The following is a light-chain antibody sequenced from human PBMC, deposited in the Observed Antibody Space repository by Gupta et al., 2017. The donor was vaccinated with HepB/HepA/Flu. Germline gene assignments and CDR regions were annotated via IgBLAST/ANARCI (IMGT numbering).Light chain of an antibody. J-gene: IGKJ4*01. CDR3: QQYGSSALT. CDR1: QSVSSSY. Sequence: EIVLTQSPGTLSLSPGERATLSCRASQSVSSSYLAWYQQKPGQAPRLLIYGASSRATGIPDRFSASRSGTDFTLTMSRLEPEHFAVYYCQQYGSSALTFPGGTKAEIK. CDR2: GAS. V-gene: IGKV3-20*01.